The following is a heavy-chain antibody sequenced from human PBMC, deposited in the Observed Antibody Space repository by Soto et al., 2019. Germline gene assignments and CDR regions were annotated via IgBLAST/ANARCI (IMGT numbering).Heavy chain of an antibody. CDR1: GFTVSSNY. CDR2: IYSGGST. Sequence: GGSLRLSCAASGFTVSSNYMSWVRQAPGKGLEWVSVIYSGGSTYYADSVKGRFTISRDNSKNTLYLQMNSLRAEDTAVYYCARDHIVVVPAAIVSEDYYYYYGMDVWGQGTTVTVSS. CDR3: ARDHIVVVPAAIVSEDYYYYYGMDV. J-gene: IGHJ6*02. D-gene: IGHD2-2*01. V-gene: IGHV3-53*01.